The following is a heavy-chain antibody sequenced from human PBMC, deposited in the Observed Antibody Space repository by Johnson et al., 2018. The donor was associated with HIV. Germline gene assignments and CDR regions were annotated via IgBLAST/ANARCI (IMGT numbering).Heavy chain of an antibody. D-gene: IGHD6-19*01. CDR3: ARVSSSTIAVTGNAFEI. CDR1: GFTFSSYA. J-gene: IGHJ3*02. Sequence: QMLLVESGGGVVQPGRSLRLSCAASGFTFSSYAMHWVRQAPGKGLEWVAVISYDGSNKYYADSVKGRFTISGDNSKNTLYLQMNSLRAEDTAVYYCARVSSSTIAVTGNAFEIWGQGTMVSVSS. V-gene: IGHV3-30-3*01. CDR2: ISYDGSNK.